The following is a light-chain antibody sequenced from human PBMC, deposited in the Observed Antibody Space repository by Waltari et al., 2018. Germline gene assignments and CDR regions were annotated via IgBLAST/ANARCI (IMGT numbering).Light chain of an antibody. V-gene: IGKV3-11*01. Sequence: EIVLTQSPATLSLSPGERVTLSCRASQSVSSHLAWYQHKPGQAPRLLIYGASNRASGIPARFSGSGSGTDFTLTISSLEPEDFAVYYCQQRSNWPLFTFGPGTKVDIK. J-gene: IGKJ3*01. CDR2: GAS. CDR3: QQRSNWPLFT. CDR1: QSVSSH.